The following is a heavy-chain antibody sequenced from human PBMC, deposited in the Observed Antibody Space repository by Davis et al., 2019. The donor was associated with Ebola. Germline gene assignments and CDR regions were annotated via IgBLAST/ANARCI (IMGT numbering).Heavy chain of an antibody. D-gene: IGHD6-6*01. CDR1: GYSISSGYY. V-gene: IGHV4-38-2*02. CDR3: ARHLTYSSSSTFDTRFDP. J-gene: IGHJ5*02. CDR2: IYYRMNT. Sequence: MPSETLSLTCTVSGYSISSGYYWGWIRQPPGKGLEWLGSIYYRMNTYYNPPLKSRVTISVDTSKNQFSLKLSSVTAADTAVYYCARHLTYSSSSTFDTRFDPWGQGTLVTVSS.